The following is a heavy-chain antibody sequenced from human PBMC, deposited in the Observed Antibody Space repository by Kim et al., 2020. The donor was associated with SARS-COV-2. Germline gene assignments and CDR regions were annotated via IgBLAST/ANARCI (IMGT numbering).Heavy chain of an antibody. D-gene: IGHD4-17*01. J-gene: IGHJ6*03. CDR3: ARAPFTVPYYYYYYMDV. V-gene: IGHV3-7*04. Sequence: VKGRFTISRDNAKNSLYLQMNSLRAEDTAVYYCARAPFTVPYYYYYYMDVWGKGTTVTVSS.